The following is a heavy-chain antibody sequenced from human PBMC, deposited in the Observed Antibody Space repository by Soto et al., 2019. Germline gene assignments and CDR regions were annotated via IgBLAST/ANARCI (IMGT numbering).Heavy chain of an antibody. V-gene: IGHV3-33*08. CDR3: ARGDSNYYDSSGPVFDY. Sequence: VQLVESGGGLVKPGGSLRLSCAASGFTFSSYGMHWVRQAPGKGLEWVAVIWYDGSNKYYADSVKGRFTISRDNSKNTLYLQMNSLRAEDTAVYYCARGDSNYYDSSGPVFDYWGQGTLVTVSS. CDR1: GFTFSSYG. D-gene: IGHD3-22*01. J-gene: IGHJ4*02. CDR2: IWYDGSNK.